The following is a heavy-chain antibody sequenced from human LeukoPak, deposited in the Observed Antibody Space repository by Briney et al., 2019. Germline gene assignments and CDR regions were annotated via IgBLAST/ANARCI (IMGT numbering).Heavy chain of an antibody. CDR2: VNHRGST. V-gene: IGHV4-34*01. CDR3: PRRAYCSSTSCYKGALAI. Sequence: SETLSLTCAVYGESFSGYYWSWIRQPPGKGLEWIGEVNHRGSTNYNPSLKSRATVSVDTSKNQFSLKLSSVTDASTAVYLWPRRAYCSSTSCYKGALAIWGAGTMVTLS. CDR1: GESFSGYY. J-gene: IGHJ3*02. D-gene: IGHD2-2*02.